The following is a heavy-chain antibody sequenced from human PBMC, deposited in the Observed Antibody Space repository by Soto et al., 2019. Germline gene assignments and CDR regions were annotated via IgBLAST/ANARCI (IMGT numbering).Heavy chain of an antibody. Sequence: GGSLRPSSAASGFTFSSYAIICFRHSPLKGLEWVSAISGSGGSTYYADSVKGRFTISRDNSKNTLYLQMNSLRAEDTAVYYCAKVVTMIVVVMPFGYWGQGTLVTVSS. CDR3: AKVVTMIVVVMPFGY. V-gene: IGHV3-23*01. CDR2: ISGSGGST. CDR1: GFTFSSYA. D-gene: IGHD3-22*01. J-gene: IGHJ4*02.